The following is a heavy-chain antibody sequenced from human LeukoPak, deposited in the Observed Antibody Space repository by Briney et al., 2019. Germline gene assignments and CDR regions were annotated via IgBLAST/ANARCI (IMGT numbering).Heavy chain of an antibody. CDR1: GFTFSSYA. CDR3: ARERRQWGTYPAVFDY. V-gene: IGHV3-30-3*01. D-gene: IGHD6-19*01. J-gene: IGHJ4*02. CDR2: ISYDGSNK. Sequence: GGSLRLSCAASGFTFSSYAMHWVRQAPGKGLEWVAVISYDGSNKYYADSVKGRFTTSRDNSKNTLYLQMNSLRAEDTAVYYCARERRQWGTYPAVFDYWGQGTLVTVSS.